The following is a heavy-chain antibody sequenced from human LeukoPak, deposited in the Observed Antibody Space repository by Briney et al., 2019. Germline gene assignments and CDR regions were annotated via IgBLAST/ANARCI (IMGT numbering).Heavy chain of an antibody. CDR2: VNHSGST. D-gene: IGHD6-19*01. J-gene: IGHJ4*02. CDR1: GGSFRGYY. CDR3: ARGRQWLASYYFDY. Sequence: SETLSLTCAVYGGSFRGYYWSWIRQPPGKGLEWIGEVNHSGSTNYNPSLKSRVTISVDTSKNQFSLKLSSVTAADTAVYYCARGRQWLASYYFDYWGQGTLVTVSS. V-gene: IGHV4-34*01.